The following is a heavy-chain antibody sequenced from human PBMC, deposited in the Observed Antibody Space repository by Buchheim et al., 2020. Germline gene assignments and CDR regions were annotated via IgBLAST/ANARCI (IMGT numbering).Heavy chain of an antibody. CDR3: AKDREYYDFWSGTYYYYGMDV. J-gene: IGHJ6*02. CDR1: GFTFSSYG. CDR2: ISYDGSNK. D-gene: IGHD3-3*01. V-gene: IGHV3-30*18. Sequence: QVQLVESGGGVVQPGRSLRLSCAASGFTFSSYGMHWVRQAPGKGLEWVAVISYDGSNKYYADSVKGRFTISRDNSKNTLYLQMNSRRAEDTAVYYCAKDREYYDFWSGTYYYYGMDVWGQGTT.